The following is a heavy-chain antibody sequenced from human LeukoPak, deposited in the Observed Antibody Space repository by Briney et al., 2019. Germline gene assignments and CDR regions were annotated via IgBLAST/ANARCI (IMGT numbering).Heavy chain of an antibody. V-gene: IGHV3-7*01. CDR2: IKQDGSET. CDR3: ARDSFGRYYDSSGYPLDY. Sequence: PGGSLRLSCATSGFIFSNYWMSWVRQAPGKGLEWVANIKQDGSETYYVDSVKGRFTISRDDAKNSLYLQMNSLRAEDTAVYYCARDSFGRYYDSSGYPLDYWGQGTLVTVSS. CDR1: GFIFSNYW. D-gene: IGHD3-22*01. J-gene: IGHJ4*02.